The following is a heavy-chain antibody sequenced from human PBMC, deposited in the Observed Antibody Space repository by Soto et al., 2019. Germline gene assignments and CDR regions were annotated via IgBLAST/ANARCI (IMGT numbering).Heavy chain of an antibody. J-gene: IGHJ5*02. CDR1: GFTFSSYA. Sequence: GGSLRLSCAASGFTFSSYAMAWVRQAPGEGLEWVSVITYSGGDTLHADSVKGQVTISADKSITTAYLQWSSLKASDTAMYYCARGLDGPITRSWFDPWGQGTLVTVSS. CDR3: ARGLDGPITRSWFDP. CDR2: ITYSGGDT. V-gene: IGHV3-23*01. D-gene: IGHD5-12*01.